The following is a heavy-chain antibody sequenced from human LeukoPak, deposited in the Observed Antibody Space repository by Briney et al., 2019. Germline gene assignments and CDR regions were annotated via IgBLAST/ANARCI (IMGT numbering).Heavy chain of an antibody. CDR3: ARDRWGRGYSGYYGMDV. Sequence: SVTVSCKASGSTFSSYAISWVRQAPGQGLEWMGGIIPIFGTANYAQKFQGRVTITADESTSTAYMELSSLRSEDTAVYYCARDRWGRGYSGYYGMDVWGQGTTVTVSS. V-gene: IGHV1-69*13. CDR2: IIPIFGTA. CDR1: GSTFSSYA. D-gene: IGHD5-12*01. J-gene: IGHJ6*02.